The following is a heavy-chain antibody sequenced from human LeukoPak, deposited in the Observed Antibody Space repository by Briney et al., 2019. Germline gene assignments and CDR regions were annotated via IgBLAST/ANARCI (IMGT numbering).Heavy chain of an antibody. CDR3: AHSPSGYDYTGLFDY. D-gene: IGHD5-12*01. J-gene: IGHJ4*02. CDR2: IYWNDDK. V-gene: IGHV2-5*01. Sequence: SGPTLVKPTQTLTLTCTFSGFSLSTSGVGVGWIRQPPGKALEWLALIYWNDDKRYSPSLKSRLTITKDTSKNQVVLTMTNMDPVDTATYYCAHSPSGYDYTGLFDYWGQGTLVTVSS. CDR1: GFSLSTSGVG.